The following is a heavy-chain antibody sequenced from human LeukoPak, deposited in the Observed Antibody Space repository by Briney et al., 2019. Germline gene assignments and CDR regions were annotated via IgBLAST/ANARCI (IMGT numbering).Heavy chain of an antibody. CDR1: GFTFSSYG. CDR2: IRYDGSNK. D-gene: IGHD3-22*01. J-gene: IGHJ3*02. V-gene: IGHV3-30*02. CDR3: AKLPPWYYDSSGYADDAFDI. Sequence: GGSLRLSCAASGFTFSSYGMHWVRQAPGKGQEWVAFIRYDGSNKYYADSVKGRFTISRDNSKNTLYLQMNSLRAEDTAVYYCAKLPPWYYDSSGYADDAFDIWGQGTMVTVSS.